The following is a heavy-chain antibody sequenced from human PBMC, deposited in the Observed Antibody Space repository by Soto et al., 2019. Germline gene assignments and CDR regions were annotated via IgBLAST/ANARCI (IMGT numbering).Heavy chain of an antibody. D-gene: IGHD4-17*01. J-gene: IGHJ4*02. CDR3: AQAPTTVVTPET. V-gene: IGHV2-5*02. Sequence: QITLKESGPTLVKPTQTLTLTCTFSGFSLSTSGVGVGWIRQPPGKALAWLALIYWDDDKRYSPSLKSRLTITKDTSKNQVVLTMTNMDPVDTATYYCAQAPTTVVTPETWGQGTLVTVSS. CDR1: GFSLSTSGVG. CDR2: IYWDDDK.